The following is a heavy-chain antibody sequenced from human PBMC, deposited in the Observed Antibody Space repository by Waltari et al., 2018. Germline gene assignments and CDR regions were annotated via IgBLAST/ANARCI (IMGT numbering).Heavy chain of an antibody. CDR1: GGSISSSSYS. D-gene: IGHD2-15*01. CDR2: IYYRGST. V-gene: IGHV4-39*01. CDR3: ARRRCSGGSCYTSYFDY. J-gene: IGHJ4*02. Sequence: QLQLQESGPGLVQPSATLSLTCTFSGGSISSSSYSWGWIRSPPGEGLEGIGSIYYRGSTYYNPALKSRVTISVDTAKNQFSLKLSSGTAADTAVYYCARRRCSGGSCYTSYFDYWGQGTLVTVSS.